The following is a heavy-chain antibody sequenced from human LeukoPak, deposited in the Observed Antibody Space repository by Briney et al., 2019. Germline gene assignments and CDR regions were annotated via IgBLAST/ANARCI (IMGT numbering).Heavy chain of an antibody. CDR3: TKDHRWALPD. Sequence: GGSLRLSCVASGFTFSNYGMHWVRQAPGQGLEWVAFIRYDRNYNTYYADSVRGRFTLSRDNSKNTLYLQMNSLRTEDTAVYYRTKDHRWALPDWGQGTLVTVSP. CDR2: IRYDRNYNT. J-gene: IGHJ4*02. CDR1: GFTFSNYG. V-gene: IGHV3-30*02. D-gene: IGHD2-21*01.